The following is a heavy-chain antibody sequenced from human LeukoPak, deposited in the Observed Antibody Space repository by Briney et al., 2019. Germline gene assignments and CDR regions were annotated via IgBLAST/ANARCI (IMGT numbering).Heavy chain of an antibody. CDR2: IRYDGSNK. V-gene: IGHV3-30*02. J-gene: IGHJ4*02. CDR1: GFTFSTYG. D-gene: IGHD6-19*01. CDR3: AKDPWRPIAVAGTLPDY. Sequence: GGSLRLTCAASGFTFSTYGMQWVRQAPGKGLEWVAFIRYDGSNKYYTDSVKGRFTISRDNSKNTLYLQMNSLRAEDTAVYYCAKDPWRPIAVAGTLPDYWGQGTLVTVSS.